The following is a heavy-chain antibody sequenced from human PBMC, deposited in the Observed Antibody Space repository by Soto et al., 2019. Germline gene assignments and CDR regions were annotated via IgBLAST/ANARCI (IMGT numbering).Heavy chain of an antibody. CDR3: ARGRIAVAGPPQGFDP. J-gene: IGHJ5*02. V-gene: IGHV4-34*01. CDR1: GGSFSGYY. CDR2: INHSGST. D-gene: IGHD6-19*01. Sequence: SETLSLTCAVYGGSFSGYYWSWIRQPPGKGLEWIGEINHSGSTNYNPSLKSRVTISVDTSKNQFSLKLSSVTAADTAVYYCARGRIAVAGPPQGFDPWGQGTLVTVSS.